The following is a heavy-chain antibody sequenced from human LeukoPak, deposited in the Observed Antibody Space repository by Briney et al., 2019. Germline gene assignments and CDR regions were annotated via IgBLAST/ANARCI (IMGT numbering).Heavy chain of an antibody. V-gene: IGHV1-18*01. Sequence: SVNVSCTASGYTFTSYGISCVRHTPRQGLEWMGWISAYNGNTNYAQTSQGRVTITADKSTSTAYMELSRLRSADTPVNSFARGPRYYYGSANPYYYYYMDVWGKGTTVSVSS. D-gene: IGHD3-10*01. J-gene: IGHJ6*03. CDR3: ARGPRYYYGSANPYYYYYMDV. CDR2: ISAYNGNT. CDR1: GYTFTSYG.